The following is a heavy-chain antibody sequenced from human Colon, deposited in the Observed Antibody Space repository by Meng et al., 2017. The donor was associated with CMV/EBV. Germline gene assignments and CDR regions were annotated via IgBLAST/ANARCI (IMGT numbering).Heavy chain of an antibody. V-gene: IGHV3-23*03. D-gene: IGHD6-19*01. J-gene: IGHJ4*02. CDR2: IYSGGSAT. CDR1: GFSISNYA. Sequence: ETLSLTCAASGFSISNYAMTWVRQAPGKGLEWVSVIYSGGSATYYADSVKGRFTISRDNMLYLEMNSLRAEDTAVYYCVKNFGGSISGWYTFELWGQGTLVTVSS. CDR3: VKNFGGSISGWYTFEL.